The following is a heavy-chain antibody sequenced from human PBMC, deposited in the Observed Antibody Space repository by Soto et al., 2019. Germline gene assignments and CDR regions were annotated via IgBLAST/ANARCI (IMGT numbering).Heavy chain of an antibody. D-gene: IGHD3-9*01. J-gene: IGHJ6*02. CDR3: ARELRDILTGAYYGMDV. CDR2: ISYDGSEK. CDR1: GFTFSSYG. V-gene: IGHV3-30*03. Sequence: GGSLRLSCAASGFTFSSYGMHWVRQAPGKGLEWVAVISYDGSEKYYVDSVKGRFTISRDNARNSLYLQMNSLRAEDTAVYYCARELRDILTGAYYGMDVWGQGTTVTVSS.